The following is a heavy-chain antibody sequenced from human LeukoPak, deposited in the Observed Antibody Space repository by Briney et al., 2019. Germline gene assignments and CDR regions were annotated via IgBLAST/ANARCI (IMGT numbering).Heavy chain of an antibody. D-gene: IGHD2-2*01. CDR3: ARVGRGYCSSTSCYLDY. Sequence: ASVKVSCKASGGTFSSYAISWVRQAPGQGLEWMGGIIPIFGTANYAQKFQGRVTITADESTSTAYMELSSLRSEDTAVYYCARVGRGYCSSTSCYLDYWGQGTLVTVSS. CDR1: GGTFSSYA. CDR2: IIPIFGTA. V-gene: IGHV1-69*01. J-gene: IGHJ4*02.